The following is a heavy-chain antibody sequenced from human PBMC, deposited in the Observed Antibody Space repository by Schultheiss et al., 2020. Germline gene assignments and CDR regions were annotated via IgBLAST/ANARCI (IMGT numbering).Heavy chain of an antibody. Sequence: SQTLSLTCAVYGGSFRGYYWSWIRQPPGKGLEWIGEINHSGSTNYNPSLKSRVTISVDTSKNQFSLKLSSVTAADTAVYYCAKGVVGATTLDYWGQGTLVTVSS. CDR1: GGSFRGYY. CDR3: AKGVVGATTLDY. J-gene: IGHJ4*02. D-gene: IGHD1-26*01. CDR2: INHSGST. V-gene: IGHV4-34*01.